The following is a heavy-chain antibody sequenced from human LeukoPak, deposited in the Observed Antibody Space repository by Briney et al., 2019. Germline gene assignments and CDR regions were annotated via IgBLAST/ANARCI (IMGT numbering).Heavy chain of an antibody. CDR1: GYTFTSYY. V-gene: IGHV1-46*01. CDR3: ARDRYGDYARRYFDY. D-gene: IGHD4-17*01. CDR2: INPSGGST. J-gene: IGHJ4*02. Sequence: GASVKVSCKASGYTFTSYYMHWVRQARGQGREWMGIINPSGGSTSYAQKFQGRVTMTRDMSTSTVYMELSSLRSEDTAVYYCARDRYGDYARRYFDYWGQGTLVTVSS.